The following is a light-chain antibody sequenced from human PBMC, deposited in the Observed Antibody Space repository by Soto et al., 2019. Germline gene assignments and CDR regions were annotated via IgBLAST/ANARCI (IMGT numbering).Light chain of an antibody. CDR3: QQYGSSIT. J-gene: IGKJ5*01. Sequence: EIVLTQSPGILSLSPGEIATLSFSASQSVSSNYLAWYQQKPGQAPRLLIYGASSRATGIPDRFSGSGSGTDFTLTIGRLEPEDFAVFYCQQYGSSITFGQGTRLEIK. CDR1: QSVSSNY. CDR2: GAS. V-gene: IGKV3-20*01.